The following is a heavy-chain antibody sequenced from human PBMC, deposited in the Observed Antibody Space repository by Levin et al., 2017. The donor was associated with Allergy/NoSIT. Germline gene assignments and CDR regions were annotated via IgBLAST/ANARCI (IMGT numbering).Heavy chain of an antibody. CDR1: GFTFSSDV. Sequence: QHGESLKISCAASGFTFSSDVMSWVRQAPGKGLEWVSGISGSGGTTYYADSVKGRFTISRDNSKNMLSLQMNSLRAEDTALYYCAKGSYCSAGTCYSRLGYWGQGTLVTVSS. CDR2: ISGSGGTT. J-gene: IGHJ4*02. V-gene: IGHV3-23*01. D-gene: IGHD2-15*01. CDR3: AKGSYCSAGTCYSRLGY.